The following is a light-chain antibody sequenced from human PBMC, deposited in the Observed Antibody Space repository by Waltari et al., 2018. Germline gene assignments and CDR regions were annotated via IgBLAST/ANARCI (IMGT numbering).Light chain of an antibody. CDR1: QSILYSSNNKNY. V-gene: IGKV4-1*01. CDR3: QQYYTTPLT. Sequence: DIVMTQSPDSLAVSLGERATINCKSSQSILYSSNNKNYLAWYQQKPGQPPKLRIYWASTRESGVPDRFTGSGSGTDFTLTISSLQAEDVAAYYCQQYYTTPLTFGGGTKVEIK. CDR2: WAS. J-gene: IGKJ4*01.